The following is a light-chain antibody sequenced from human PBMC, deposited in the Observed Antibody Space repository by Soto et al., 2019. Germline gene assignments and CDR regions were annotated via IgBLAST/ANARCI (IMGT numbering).Light chain of an antibody. J-gene: IGKJ4*01. CDR2: GAS. V-gene: IGKV3-20*01. CDR1: QSVSSSY. Sequence: EIVLTQSPGTLSLSPGERATLSCRASQSVSSSYLAWYQQKPGQAPRLLIYGASSRATGIPDRFSGSGSGTDFALTISILEPEDFAVYYCQHHGSSPPLTFGGGTKVEIK. CDR3: QHHGSSPPLT.